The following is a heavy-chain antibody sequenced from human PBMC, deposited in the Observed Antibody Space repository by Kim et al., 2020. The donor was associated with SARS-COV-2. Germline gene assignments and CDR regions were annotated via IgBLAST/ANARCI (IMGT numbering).Heavy chain of an antibody. V-gene: IGHV3-30*01. D-gene: IGHD3-10*01. J-gene: IGHJ6*02. CDR3: ARALGGYYYYGMDV. Sequence: ADSVKGRFTNSRDNSKSTLNLQMNSLGAEDTAVYYCARALGGYYYYGMDVWGQGTTVTVSS.